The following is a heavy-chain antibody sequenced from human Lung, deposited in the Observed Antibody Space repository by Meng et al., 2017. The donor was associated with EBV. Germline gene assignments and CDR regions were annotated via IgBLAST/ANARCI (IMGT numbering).Heavy chain of an antibody. D-gene: IGHD2-15*01. CDR2: LRPLTGEP. V-gene: IGHV1-2*02. CDR3: GRGGQSFDP. Sequence: VHSGLVVQITGTACELSCKTSGYTFTAYYTHWVLPARGRGLEGMGWLRPLTGEPIYAQNFQGRVTLTMDTSIDTAYMELARLTPDDTAVYYCGRGGQSFDPWGQGTLVTVSS. J-gene: IGHJ5*02. CDR1: GYTFTAYY.